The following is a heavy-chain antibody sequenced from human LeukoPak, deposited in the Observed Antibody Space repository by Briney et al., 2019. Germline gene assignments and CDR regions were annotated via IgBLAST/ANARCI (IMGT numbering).Heavy chain of an antibody. CDR1: GFTFSDYA. V-gene: IGHV3-23*01. Sequence: PGGSLRLSCAASGFTFSDYAMTWVRQAPGKGPEWVSGISGSGGTTYYADSVKGRFTISRDNSKNSLSLQVSSLRAEDTAVYYCAKTNGYYSDWGQGTLVTVSS. D-gene: IGHD3-22*01. CDR2: ISGSGGTT. CDR3: AKTNGYYSD. J-gene: IGHJ4*02.